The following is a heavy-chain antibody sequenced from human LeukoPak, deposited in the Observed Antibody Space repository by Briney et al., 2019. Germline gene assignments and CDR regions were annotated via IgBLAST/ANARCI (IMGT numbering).Heavy chain of an antibody. Sequence: PGGSLRLSCAASGFTFSNYWMSGVRQAPGKGLEWVANIKPDGSEEYYVDSVTGRFTISRDNAKNSLYLQMHSLRGEDTAVYYCARDVGAHRYCSGTSCYGSGWYCDYWGQGTLVTVSS. D-gene: IGHD2-2*01. J-gene: IGHJ4*02. CDR3: ARDVGAHRYCSGTSCYGSGWYCDY. V-gene: IGHV3-7*04. CDR1: GFTFSNYW. CDR2: IKPDGSEE.